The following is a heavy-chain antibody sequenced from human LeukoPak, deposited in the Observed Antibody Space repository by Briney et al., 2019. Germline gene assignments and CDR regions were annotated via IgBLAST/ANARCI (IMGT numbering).Heavy chain of an antibody. CDR3: ARDIYCSGGSGLN. CDR1: GFTFSSYS. D-gene: IGHD2-15*01. CDR2: ISSSSSYI. Sequence: GGSLRLSCAASGFTFSSYSMNWVRQAPGKGLEWVSSISSSSSYIYYADSVKGRFTISRDNAKNSLYLQMNSLRAEDTAVYYCARDIYCSGGSGLNWGQGTLVTVSS. V-gene: IGHV3-21*01. J-gene: IGHJ4*02.